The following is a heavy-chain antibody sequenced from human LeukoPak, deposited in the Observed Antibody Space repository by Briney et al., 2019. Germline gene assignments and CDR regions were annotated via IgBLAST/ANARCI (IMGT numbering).Heavy chain of an antibody. CDR3: ARIQVDTAMSHDAFDI. J-gene: IGHJ3*02. CDR2: ISSDGSNK. CDR1: GFTLSNYA. Sequence: GGSLRLSCTVSGFTLSNYAMHWVRQAPGKGLEWVAVISSDGSNKYYADSVKGRFTISRDNSKNTLYLQMNSLRAEDTAVYYCARIQVDTAMSHDAFDIWGQGTMVTVSS. D-gene: IGHD5-18*01. V-gene: IGHV3-30*04.